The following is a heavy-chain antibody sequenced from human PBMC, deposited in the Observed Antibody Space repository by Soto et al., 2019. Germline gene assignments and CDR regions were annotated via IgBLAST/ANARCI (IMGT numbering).Heavy chain of an antibody. CDR2: ISAYNGNT. CDR1: GYTFTTYG. Sequence: GASVTVSCKASGYTFTTYGISWVRQAPGQGLEWMGWISAYNGNTNYAQKFQGRVTMTRDTSTSTVYMELSSLRSEDTAVYYCARDKVAGIIIPVPPWAPRRDYYYGMDVWGQGTTVTVSS. V-gene: IGHV1-18*01. CDR3: ARDKVAGIIIPVPPWAPRRDYYYGMDV. J-gene: IGHJ6*02. D-gene: IGHD6-19*01.